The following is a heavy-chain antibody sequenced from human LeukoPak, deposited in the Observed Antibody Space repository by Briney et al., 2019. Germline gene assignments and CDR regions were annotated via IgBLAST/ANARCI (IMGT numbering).Heavy chain of an antibody. CDR2: TSSSGNT. Sequence: PSETLSLTCSVSGDSISYFYWSWIRQAAGKGLEWIGRTSSSGNTDYNASLKSRVTMSVDTSKNQFSLKLSSVTAADTAVYYCARWTTVTRAFDYWGQGTQVTISS. CDR3: ARWTTVTRAFDY. J-gene: IGHJ4*02. D-gene: IGHD4-17*01. CDR1: GDSISYFY. V-gene: IGHV4-4*07.